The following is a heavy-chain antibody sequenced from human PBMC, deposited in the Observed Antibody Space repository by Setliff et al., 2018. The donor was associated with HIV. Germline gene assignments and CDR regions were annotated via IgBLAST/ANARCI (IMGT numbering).Heavy chain of an antibody. CDR2: INPTGGST. V-gene: IGHV1-46*01. D-gene: IGHD5-18*01. CDR1: GYSFTNHY. J-gene: IGHJ6*03. Sequence: GASVKVSCKPSGYSFTNHYMHWVRQAPGQGLEWMGVINPTGGSTRNTQKFQGRVAMTRDTSTSTVYMELSSLRSEDTAVYYCAKRGFYSYGKPGYYYYYYYMDVWGKGTTVTVSS. CDR3: AKRGFYSYGKPGYYYYYYYMDV.